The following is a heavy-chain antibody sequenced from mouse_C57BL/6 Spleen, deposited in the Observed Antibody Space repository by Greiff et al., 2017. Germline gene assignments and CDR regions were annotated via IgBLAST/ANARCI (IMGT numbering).Heavy chain of an antibody. J-gene: IGHJ2*01. CDR1: GYTFTDYN. CDR3: ARGWPGDD. CDR2: INPNNGGT. D-gene: IGHD2-3*01. Sequence: EVQVVESGPELVKPGASVRIPCTASGYTFTDYNMDWVKQSHGKSLEWLGDINPNNGGTIYNQKFKGKATLTVYKSSSTAYMELRSLTSEDTAVYYCARGWPGDDWGQGTTLTVAS. V-gene: IGHV1-18*01.